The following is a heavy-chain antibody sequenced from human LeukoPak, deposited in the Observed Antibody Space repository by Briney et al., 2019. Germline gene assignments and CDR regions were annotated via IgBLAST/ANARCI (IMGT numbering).Heavy chain of an antibody. CDR2: IYHSGST. CDR3: ARVKRIQLWPTPDLYYYYGMDV. J-gene: IGHJ6*02. D-gene: IGHD5-18*01. V-gene: IGHV4-4*02. CDR1: GVSISSGNW. Sequence: SETLSLTCAVSGVSISSGNWWSWVRQPPGKGLEWIGEIYHSGSTNYNPSLKSRVTISVDKSKNQFCLKLSSVTAADTAVYYCARVKRIQLWPTPDLYYYYGMDVWGQGTTVTVSS.